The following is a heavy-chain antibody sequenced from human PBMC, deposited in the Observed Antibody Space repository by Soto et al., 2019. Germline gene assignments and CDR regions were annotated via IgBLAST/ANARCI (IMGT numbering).Heavy chain of an antibody. J-gene: IGHJ6*01. CDR2: ISYDGSNR. Sequence: QVQLVESGGGVVQPGRSLTLSCAASGDSGFSFSSYGFHRVRQAPGKGLEWVAVISYDGSNRHFSDSVKGRFPVSRDNALLTVYLQMNSLRPQDTAVDYCAMDRMDTAYFYGMDAGGQGTTVSVSS. D-gene: IGHD5-18*01. CDR3: AMDRMDTAYFYGMDA. CDR1: GDSGFSFSSYG. V-gene: IGHV3-30*03.